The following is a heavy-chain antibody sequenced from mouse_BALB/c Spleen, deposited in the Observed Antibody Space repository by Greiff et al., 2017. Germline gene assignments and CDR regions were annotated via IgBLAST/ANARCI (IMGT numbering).Heavy chain of an antibody. CDR1: GFTFSSYG. Sequence: DVMLVESGGDLVKPGGSLKLSCAASGFTFSSYGMSWVRQTPDKRLEWVATISSGGSYTYYPDSVKGRFTISRDNAKNTLYLQMSSLKSEDTAMYYCARHVYYGSPYYFDYWGQGTTLTVSS. CDR3: ARHVYYGSPYYFDY. CDR2: ISSGGSYT. V-gene: IGHV5-6*02. J-gene: IGHJ2*01. D-gene: IGHD1-1*01.